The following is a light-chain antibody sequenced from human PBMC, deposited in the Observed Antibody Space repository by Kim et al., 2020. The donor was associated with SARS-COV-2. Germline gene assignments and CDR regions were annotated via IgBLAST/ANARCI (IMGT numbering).Light chain of an antibody. CDR1: QSVSSNF. CDR3: QQYGDSPLIT. J-gene: IGKJ5*01. V-gene: IGKV3-20*01. CDR2: HAS. Sequence: PGEGATLSCRASQSVSSNFLAWYQQTPGQAPRLLIYHASRRATGIPDRFSGSGSGTDFALTISRLEPEDFAVYYCQQYGDSPLITFGQGTRLEIK.